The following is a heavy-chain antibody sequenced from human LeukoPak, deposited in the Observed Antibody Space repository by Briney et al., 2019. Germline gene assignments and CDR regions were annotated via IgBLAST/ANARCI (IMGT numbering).Heavy chain of an antibody. CDR1: GFTFDNYA. V-gene: IGHV3-43*02. CDR3: AKHQASIFPEYFQH. J-gene: IGHJ1*01. Sequence: GGSLRLSWAASGFTFDNYAMHWVRQAPGKGLEWVSLISGDGGSTYYADSVKGRFTISRDNSKNSLYLQMNSLRTEDTALYYCAKHQASIFPEYFQHWGQGTLVTVSS. CDR2: ISGDGGST.